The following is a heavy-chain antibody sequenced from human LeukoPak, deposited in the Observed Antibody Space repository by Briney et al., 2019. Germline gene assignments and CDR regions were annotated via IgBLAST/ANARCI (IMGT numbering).Heavy chain of an antibody. D-gene: IGHD6-19*01. Sequence: ASVKVSCKATGYMFTAFYMHWVRQAPGRGLEWMGWINPNSGGANYAQTFQGRVTMTRDTSISTAYMELSRLGSDDTAVYYCARRVAVARRDAFDMWGQGTLVTVSS. V-gene: IGHV1-2*02. CDR3: ARRVAVARRDAFDM. J-gene: IGHJ3*02. CDR1: GYMFTAFY. CDR2: INPNSGGA.